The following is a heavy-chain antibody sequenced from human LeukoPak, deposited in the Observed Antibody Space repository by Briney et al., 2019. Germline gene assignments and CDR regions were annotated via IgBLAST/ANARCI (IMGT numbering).Heavy chain of an antibody. V-gene: IGHV3-21*01. CDR2: ISSSSSYI. Sequence: GGSLRLSCAASGFTFSSYSMNWVRRAPGKGLEWVSSISSSSSYIYYADSVKGRFTISRDNAKNSLYLQMNSLRAEDTAVYYCARDARFVVVPAATDFWGQGTLVTVSS. CDR3: ARDARFVVVPAATDF. CDR1: GFTFSSYS. D-gene: IGHD2-2*01. J-gene: IGHJ4*02.